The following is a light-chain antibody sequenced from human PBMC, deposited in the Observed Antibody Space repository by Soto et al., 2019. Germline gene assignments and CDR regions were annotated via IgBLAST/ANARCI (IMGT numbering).Light chain of an antibody. Sequence: QSVLTQPPSASGTPGQRVTISCSGSSSNIGSNTVNWYQQLPGTAPKLLIYSNNQRPSGVPDRFSGSKSGTSASLPISGLQSEDEADYYCAAWDDSLDVVFGGGTKLTVL. CDR2: SNN. CDR1: SSNIGSNT. V-gene: IGLV1-44*01. J-gene: IGLJ2*01. CDR3: AAWDDSLDVV.